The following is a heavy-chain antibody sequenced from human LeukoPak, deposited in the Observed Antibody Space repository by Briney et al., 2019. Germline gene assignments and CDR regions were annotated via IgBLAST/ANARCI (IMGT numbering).Heavy chain of an antibody. CDR1: GYSFTSYR. Sequence: GESLKISCKGSGYSFTSYRIAWVRQMPGKGLEWMGIIYPGDSDTRYSPSFQGQVTISADKSISTAYLQWSSLKASDTAMYYCARLDRYCSGSSCFPDAFDIWGQGTMVTVSS. V-gene: IGHV5-51*01. CDR3: ARLDRYCSGSSCFPDAFDI. J-gene: IGHJ3*02. CDR2: IYPGDSDT. D-gene: IGHD2-15*01.